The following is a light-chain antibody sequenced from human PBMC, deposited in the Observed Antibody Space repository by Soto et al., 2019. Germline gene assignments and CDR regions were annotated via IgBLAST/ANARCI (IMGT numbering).Light chain of an antibody. V-gene: IGKV2-30*02. J-gene: IGKJ2*01. CDR2: KVS. CDR3: MQGTFWPYT. CDR1: QSLVHSDGSTY. Sequence: DVVMTQSPLSLTVTLGQPASISCRSSQSLVHSDGSTYLHWFQQTPGQSPRRLIYKVSNRDSGVPDRFSGSGSGTDFTLKISRVEAEDVGVYYCMQGTFWPYTFGQGTKLEI.